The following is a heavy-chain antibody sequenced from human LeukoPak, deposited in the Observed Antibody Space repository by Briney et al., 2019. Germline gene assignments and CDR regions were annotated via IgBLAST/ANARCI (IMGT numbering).Heavy chain of an antibody. Sequence: ASVKVSCKASGYTFTDYYIHWVREAPGQRLEWMGRMNPNSGGTNYAQKFQGRVTMTRDTSISTAYMEMSRLTSDDTAVFYCARALDYVFDYGGQGTLVTVFS. J-gene: IGHJ4*02. CDR3: ARALDYVFDY. CDR1: GYTFTDYY. D-gene: IGHD4-17*01. V-gene: IGHV1-2*06. CDR2: MNPNSGGT.